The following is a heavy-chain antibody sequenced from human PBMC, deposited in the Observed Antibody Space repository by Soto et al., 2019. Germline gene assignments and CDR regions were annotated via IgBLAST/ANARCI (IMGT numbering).Heavy chain of an antibody. J-gene: IGHJ4*02. CDR2: VSGSGDPT. CDR1: GFTFSNYG. CDR3: AIRGYTSSSYFDC. D-gene: IGHD6-6*01. Sequence: GGSLRLSCVASGFTFSNYGMYWVRQAPGKGLEWVSGVSGSGDPTFYTDSVKGRFTIYRDNSKNTLYLHMDSLRAEDTAVYYCAIRGYTSSSYFDCWGRGTLVTVSS. V-gene: IGHV3-23*01.